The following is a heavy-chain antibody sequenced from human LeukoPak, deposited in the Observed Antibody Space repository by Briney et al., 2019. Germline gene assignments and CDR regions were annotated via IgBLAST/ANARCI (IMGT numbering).Heavy chain of an antibody. CDR1: GGSFSGYY. J-gene: IGHJ4*02. CDR3: AREARFFDY. Sequence: PSETLSLTCVVYGGSFSGYYWSWIRQPPGKGLEWIGEINHSGSTNYNPSLKSRVTISVDTSKNQFSLKLSSLTAADTAVYYCAREARFFDYGGQGTLVTVSS. V-gene: IGHV4-34*01. CDR2: INHSGST.